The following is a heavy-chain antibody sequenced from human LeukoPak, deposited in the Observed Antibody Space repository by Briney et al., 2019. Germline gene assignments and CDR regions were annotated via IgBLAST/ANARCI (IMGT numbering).Heavy chain of an antibody. J-gene: IGHJ4*02. Sequence: PSETLSLTCAVYGGSFSGYYWSWIRQPPGKGLEWIGEINHSGSTNYNPSLKSRVTISVDTSKTQSSLKLSSVTAADTAVYYCARRGVVPAARRQFDYWGQGTLVTVSS. D-gene: IGHD2-2*01. V-gene: IGHV4-34*01. CDR2: INHSGST. CDR1: GGSFSGYY. CDR3: ARRGVVPAARRQFDY.